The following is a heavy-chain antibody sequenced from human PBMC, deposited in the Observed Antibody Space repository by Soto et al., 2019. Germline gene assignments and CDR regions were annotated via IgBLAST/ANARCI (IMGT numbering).Heavy chain of an antibody. Sequence: PSETLSLTCTVSGGSISSGGYYWSWIRQHPGKGLEWIGYTYYSGSTYYNPSLKSRVTISVDTSKNQFSLKLSSVTAADTAVYYCASLSIAARPRWYYGMDVWGQGTTVTVSS. V-gene: IGHV4-31*03. D-gene: IGHD6-6*01. CDR3: ASLSIAARPRWYYGMDV. J-gene: IGHJ6*02. CDR2: TYYSGST. CDR1: GGSISSGGYY.